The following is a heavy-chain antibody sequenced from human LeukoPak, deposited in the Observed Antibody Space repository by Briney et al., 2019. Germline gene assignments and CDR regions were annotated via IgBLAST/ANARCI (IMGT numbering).Heavy chain of an antibody. Sequence: ASETLSLTCTVSGGSISSGDYYWSWIRQPPGKGLEWIGYIYYSGSTYYNPSPKSRVTISVDTSKNQFSLKLSSVTAADTAVYYCAGATYYYGSGSEGYFDYWGQGTLVTVSS. CDR2: IYYSGST. CDR1: GGSISSGDYY. CDR3: AGATYYYGSGSEGYFDY. D-gene: IGHD3-10*01. J-gene: IGHJ4*02. V-gene: IGHV4-30-4*08.